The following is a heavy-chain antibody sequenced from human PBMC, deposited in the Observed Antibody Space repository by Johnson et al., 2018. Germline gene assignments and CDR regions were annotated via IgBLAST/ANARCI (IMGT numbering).Heavy chain of an antibody. J-gene: IGHJ4*02. CDR3: TTYIVAAIESDY. CDR2: IKSKTDGGTT. D-gene: IGHD5-12*01. CDR1: GFTFTDAW. V-gene: IGHV3-15*07. Sequence: VQLVQSGGTLVKPGGSLRLSCAASGFTFTDAWLNWVRQAPGKGLEWVGRIKSKTDGGTTDYVTSVKGRFTISRDDSKNTLYLEMNSLKTEDTAVYFCTTYIVAAIESDYWGQGTLVTVPS.